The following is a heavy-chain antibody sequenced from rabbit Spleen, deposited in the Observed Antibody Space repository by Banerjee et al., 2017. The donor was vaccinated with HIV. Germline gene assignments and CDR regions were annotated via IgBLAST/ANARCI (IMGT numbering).Heavy chain of an antibody. V-gene: IGHV1S40*01. CDR2: IDIGSSGFS. CDR3: ARDSGSSFSSYGMDL. CDR1: GVSFSFNSY. D-gene: IGHD8-1*01. J-gene: IGHJ6*01. Sequence: QSLEESGGGLVKPEGSLTLTCTASGVSFSFNSYMCWVRQAPGKGLEWIACIDIGSSGFSYFASWAKGRFTISKTSSTTVTLQMTSLTAADTATYFCARDSGSSFSSYGMDLWGQGTLVTVS.